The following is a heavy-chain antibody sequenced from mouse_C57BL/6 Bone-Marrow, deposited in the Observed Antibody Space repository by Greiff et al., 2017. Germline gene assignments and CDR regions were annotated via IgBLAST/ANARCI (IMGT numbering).Heavy chain of an antibody. CDR3: ARDCDYCDD. Sequence: QVQLQQSGAELVKPGASVKISCKVSGYAFSTYWLNWVKQRPGQGLEWLGQIYPGDGDTNYNGTFKGKATLTAAKYSRTAYMPLSIVASEDSAVYFCARDCDYCDDWGQGTTLTVAS. CDR2: IYPGDGDT. V-gene: IGHV1-80*01. J-gene: IGHJ2*01. CDR1: GYAFSTYW.